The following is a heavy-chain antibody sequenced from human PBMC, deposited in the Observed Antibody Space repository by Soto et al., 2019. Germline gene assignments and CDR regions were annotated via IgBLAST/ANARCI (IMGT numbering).Heavy chain of an antibody. Sequence: SGPTLVNPTQTLTLTCTFSGFSLTTSGVGVGWIRQSPGKALEWLALIYWNDDNRYSPSLKSRLTISKDTSKNQVVLTMTDMDPVDTATYYCARMNVDSYQFYYAMDVWGQGTTVTSP. D-gene: IGHD4-17*01. V-gene: IGHV2-5*01. CDR3: ARMNVDSYQFYYAMDV. J-gene: IGHJ6*02. CDR2: IYWNDDN. CDR1: GFSLTTSGVG.